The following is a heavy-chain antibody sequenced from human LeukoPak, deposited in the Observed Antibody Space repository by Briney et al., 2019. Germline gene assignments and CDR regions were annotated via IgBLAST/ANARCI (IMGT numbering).Heavy chain of an antibody. V-gene: IGHV4-38-2*02. CDR3: ARDLWRDYYGSGSVNWFDP. D-gene: IGHD3-10*01. J-gene: IGHJ5*02. CDR1: GYSISSGYY. CDR2: IYHSGST. Sequence: SETLSLTCAVSGYSISSGYYWGWIRQPPGKGLEWIGSIYHSGSTYYNPSLKSRVTISADTSKNQFSLKLSSVTAADTAVYYCARDLWRDYYGSGSVNWFDPWGQGTLVTVSS.